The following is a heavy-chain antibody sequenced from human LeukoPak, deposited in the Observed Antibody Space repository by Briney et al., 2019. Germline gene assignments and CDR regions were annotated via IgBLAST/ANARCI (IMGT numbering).Heavy chain of an antibody. CDR2: ISASGGST. CDR3: ARATSLYYDSSGYSDY. Sequence: GGSLRLSCAASGFTFRSHDMSWVRQAPGKGLEWVSGISASGGSTFYADSVKGRFTISRDNSKNTLYLQMNSLRAEDTAVYYCARATSLYYDSSGYSDYWGQGTLVTVSS. D-gene: IGHD3-22*01. V-gene: IGHV3-23*01. J-gene: IGHJ4*02. CDR1: GFTFRSHD.